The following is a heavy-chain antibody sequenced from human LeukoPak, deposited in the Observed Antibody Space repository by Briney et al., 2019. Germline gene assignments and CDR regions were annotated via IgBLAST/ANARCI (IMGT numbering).Heavy chain of an antibody. CDR2: ISSSSSTI. CDR3: AKVQREYYDSSGYYY. Sequence: PGGSLRLSCAASGFTFSSYSMNWVRQAPGKGLEWVSYISSSSSTIYYADSVKGRFTISRDNSKNTLYLQMNSLRAEDTAVYYCAKVQREYYDSSGYYYWGQGTLVTVSS. J-gene: IGHJ4*02. CDR1: GFTFSSYS. V-gene: IGHV3-48*01. D-gene: IGHD3-22*01.